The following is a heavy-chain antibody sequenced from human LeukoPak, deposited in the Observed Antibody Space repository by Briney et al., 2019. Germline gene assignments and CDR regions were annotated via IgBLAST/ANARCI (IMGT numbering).Heavy chain of an antibody. V-gene: IGHV3-23*01. D-gene: IGHD1-26*01. CDR3: AKGSGLGSYDF. CDR1: GFSFSSHS. CDR2: ILPGGST. J-gene: IGHJ4*02. Sequence: PAGSLRLSCSASGFSFSSHSMAWVRQASGKGLEWVSGILPGGSTYYADPVKGRFTISRDNSKNTLYLQLTSLKSEDTGVFYCAKGSGLGSYDFWGQGTLVTVSS.